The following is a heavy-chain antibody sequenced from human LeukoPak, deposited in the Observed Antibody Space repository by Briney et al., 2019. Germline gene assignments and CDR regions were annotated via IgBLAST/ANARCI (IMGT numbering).Heavy chain of an antibody. V-gene: IGHV4-59*01. D-gene: IGHD6-13*01. CDR2: IYYSGST. CDR3: ARDRLGAAGFFDY. CDR1: GGSISSYY. J-gene: IGHJ4*02. Sequence: SETLSLTCTVSGGSISSYYWSWIRQPPGKGLEWIGYIYYSGSTNYNPSLKSRVTISVDTSKNQFSLKLSSVTAADTAMYYCARDRLGAAGFFDYWGQGTLVTVSS.